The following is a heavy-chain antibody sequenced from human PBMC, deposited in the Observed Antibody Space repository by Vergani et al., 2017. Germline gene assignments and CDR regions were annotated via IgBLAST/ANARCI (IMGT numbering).Heavy chain of an antibody. Sequence: EVQLVESGGGVVQPGGSLRLSCAASGFTFDDYAMHWVRQAPGKGLEWVSLISGDGGSTYYADSVKGRFTISRDNSKNSLYLQMNSLRTEDTALYYCAKDRSSDSSSWYRYYYYYGMDVWGQGP. CDR1: GFTFDDYA. D-gene: IGHD6-13*01. CDR2: ISGDGGST. J-gene: IGHJ6*02. CDR3: AKDRSSDSSSWYRYYYYYGMDV. V-gene: IGHV3-43*02.